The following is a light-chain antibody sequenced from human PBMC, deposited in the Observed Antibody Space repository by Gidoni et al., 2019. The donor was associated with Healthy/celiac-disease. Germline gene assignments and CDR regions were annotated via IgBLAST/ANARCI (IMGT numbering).Light chain of an antibody. V-gene: IGKV1-5*03. CDR3: QQYNSYSRT. Sequence: DIQMTQSPSTLSASVGDRVTITCRASQSISSWLAWYQQKPGKAPKLLIYKVSRLESGVPSRFSGSGAGTEFTLTISSLQPDDCATYYCQQYNSYSRTFGQGTKVEIK. CDR1: QSISSW. CDR2: KVS. J-gene: IGKJ1*01.